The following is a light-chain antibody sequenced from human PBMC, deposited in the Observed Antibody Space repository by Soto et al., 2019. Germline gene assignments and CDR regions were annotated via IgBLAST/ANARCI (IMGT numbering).Light chain of an antibody. V-gene: IGLV2-23*02. CDR2: EVS. CDR3: CSYAGRTPYV. J-gene: IGLJ1*01. CDR1: SSDVGSYNL. Sequence: QSVLTQPASVSGSPGQSITISCTGTSSDVGSYNLVSWYQQHPGKAPKLMIYEVSKRPSGVSNRFPGSKSGNTASLPISGLQFEDEADYSCCSYAGRTPYVFGTGTKATVL.